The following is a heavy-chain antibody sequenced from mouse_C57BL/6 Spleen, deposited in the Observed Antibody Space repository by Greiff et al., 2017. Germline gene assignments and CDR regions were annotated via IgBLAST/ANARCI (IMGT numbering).Heavy chain of an antibody. D-gene: IGHD1-1*01. Sequence: EVQLQQSGPELVKPGASVKMSCKASGYTFTDYNMHWVKQSHGKSLEWIGYINPNNGGTSYNQKFKGKATLTGNKSSSTAYMELRSLTSEDSAVYYGARDYYYGSRQRYFDVWGTGTTVTVSS. J-gene: IGHJ1*03. V-gene: IGHV1-22*01. CDR1: GYTFTDYN. CDR2: INPNNGGT. CDR3: ARDYYYGSRQRYFDV.